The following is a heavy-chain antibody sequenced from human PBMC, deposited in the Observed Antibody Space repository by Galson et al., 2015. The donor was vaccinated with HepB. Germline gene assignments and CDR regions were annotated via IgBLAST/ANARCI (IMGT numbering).Heavy chain of an antibody. Sequence: SLRLSCAVSGFTFSDYYMSWIRQAPGKGLEWISYISSNTLYTNYADSVKGRFTISRDNAKNSLNLQMNSLRAEDTAVYYCARVADADYGDHTHFDSWGQGTLVTVSS. J-gene: IGHJ4*02. CDR3: ARVADADYGDHTHFDS. V-gene: IGHV3-11*06. CDR2: ISSNTLYT. CDR1: GFTFSDYY. D-gene: IGHD4-17*01.